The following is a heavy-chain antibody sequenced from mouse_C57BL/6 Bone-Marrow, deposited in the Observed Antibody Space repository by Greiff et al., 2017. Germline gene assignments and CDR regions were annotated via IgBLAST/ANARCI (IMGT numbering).Heavy chain of an antibody. V-gene: IGHV1-64*01. D-gene: IGHD1-1*01. Sequence: QVQLQQPGAELVKPGASVKLSCKASGYTFTRYWMHWVKQRPGQGLEWIGMIHPNSGSTNYNEKFKGKATLTVDKSSSTAYMQLSSLTSEDAAVYYCARSRYYKGDYWGKGTTLTVSS. CDR3: ARSRYYKGDY. J-gene: IGHJ2*01. CDR2: IHPNSGST. CDR1: GYTFTRYW.